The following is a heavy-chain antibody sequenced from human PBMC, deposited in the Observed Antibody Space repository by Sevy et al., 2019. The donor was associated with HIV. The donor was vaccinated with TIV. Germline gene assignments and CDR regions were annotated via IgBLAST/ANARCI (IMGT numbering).Heavy chain of an antibody. V-gene: IGHV3-74*01. CDR1: GFTFSRYW. J-gene: IGHJ6*02. CDR2: INTHGTNT. Sequence: GGSLRLSCAASGFTFSRYWMHWVRHAPGKGLVWVSRINTHGTNTIYADYVKGRFTISRDNAKNRVSLQMNSLRADDTGVYYCAREGVDFWSGPVDFDYGMDVWVQGTTFTVSS. D-gene: IGHD3-3*01. CDR3: AREGVDFWSGPVDFDYGMDV.